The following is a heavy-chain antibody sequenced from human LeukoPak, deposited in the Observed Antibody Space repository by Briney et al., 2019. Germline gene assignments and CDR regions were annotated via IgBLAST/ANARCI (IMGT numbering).Heavy chain of an antibody. Sequence: PSETLSLTCTVSGGSISSYYWSWIRQPAGKGLEWIGRVYTTGSTNHNPSLKSRVTMSVDTSKNQFSLKLSSVTAADTAVYYCARGWIDGLDYWGQGTLVTVSS. CDR2: VYTTGST. J-gene: IGHJ4*02. CDR3: ARGWIDGLDY. V-gene: IGHV4-4*07. CDR1: GGSISSYY. D-gene: IGHD2-2*03.